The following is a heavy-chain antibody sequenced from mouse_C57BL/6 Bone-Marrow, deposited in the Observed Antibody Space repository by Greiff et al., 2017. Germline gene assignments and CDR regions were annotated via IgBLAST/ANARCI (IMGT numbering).Heavy chain of an antibody. J-gene: IGHJ2*01. D-gene: IGHD2-4*01. CDR2: ISSGGSYT. Sequence: DVKLVESGGDLVKPGGSLKLSCAASGFTFSSYGMSWVRQTPDKRLEWVATISSGGSYTYYPDSVKGRFTISRDNAKNTLYLQMSSLKSEDTAMYYCARLITSFDYWGQGTTLTVSS. CDR1: GFTFSSYG. V-gene: IGHV5-6*02. CDR3: ARLITSFDY.